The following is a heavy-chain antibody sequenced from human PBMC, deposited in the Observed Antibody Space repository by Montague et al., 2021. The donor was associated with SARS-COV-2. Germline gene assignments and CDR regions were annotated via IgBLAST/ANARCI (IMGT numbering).Heavy chain of an antibody. Sequence: TLSLTCTVSGGSISSGSYYWNWIRQPAGKGLEWMGRIYTSGSTNYNPSLKSQVTISVDTSKNQFSLKLSSVTAADTAVYYCARESLHLTGYYNDYFDYWGQGTLVTVSS. CDR1: GGSISSGSYY. CDR2: IYTSGST. V-gene: IGHV4-61*02. D-gene: IGHD3-9*01. J-gene: IGHJ4*02. CDR3: ARESLHLTGYYNDYFDY.